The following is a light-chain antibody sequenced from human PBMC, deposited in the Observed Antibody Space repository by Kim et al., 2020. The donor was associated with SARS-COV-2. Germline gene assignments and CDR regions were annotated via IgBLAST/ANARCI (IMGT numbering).Light chain of an antibody. CDR3: QQFYNGAPET. V-gene: IGKV3-15*01. CDR1: QSLSRH. CDR2: DTF. Sequence: EIILTQSPATLSLSPGDRATLSCRARQSLSRHLAWYHQKPGQAHRLLIYDTFLRAPDVSARFSGSGSGTEFTLTISNLQPEDFGVYYCQQFYNGAPETFGQGTRLEIK. J-gene: IGKJ5*01.